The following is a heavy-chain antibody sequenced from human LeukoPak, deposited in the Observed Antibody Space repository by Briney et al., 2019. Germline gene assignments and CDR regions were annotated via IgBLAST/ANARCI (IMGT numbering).Heavy chain of an antibody. J-gene: IGHJ4*02. CDR2: IRYDGNAQ. Sequence: GGSLRLSCGASGFTFNHYGMHGVRQAPGKGLEWVAFIRYDGNAQFYADSVRGRFTFSRDNSKNTLYLQMNSLRPEDTAVYFCAKGHNYELDYWGQGTQVTVSS. D-gene: IGHD3-22*01. V-gene: IGHV3-30*02. CDR1: GFTFNHYG. CDR3: AKGHNYELDY.